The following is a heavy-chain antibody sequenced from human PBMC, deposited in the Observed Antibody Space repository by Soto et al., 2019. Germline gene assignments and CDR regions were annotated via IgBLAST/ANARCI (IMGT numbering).Heavy chain of an antibody. CDR3: ARHPLADHSLWDPDP. CDR1: GFTFSSYA. V-gene: IGHV3-23*01. D-gene: IGHD1-26*01. CDR2: ISGSGGST. J-gene: IGHJ5*02. Sequence: GSLRLSCAASGFTFSSYAMSWVRQAPGKGLEWVSGISGSGGSTYYADSVKGRFTVSRDNSKNTLYLQMNSLRAEDTAIYYCARHPLADHSLWDPDPWGPGTLVTVSS.